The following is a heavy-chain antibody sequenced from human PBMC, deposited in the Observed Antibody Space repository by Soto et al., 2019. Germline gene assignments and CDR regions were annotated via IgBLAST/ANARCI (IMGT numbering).Heavy chain of an antibody. CDR3: ARIEYSSSGDWFDP. CDR1: GGSISSYY. Sequence: SETLSLTCTVSGGSISSYYWSWIRQPPGKGLEWIGYIYYSGSTNYNPSLKSRVTISVDTSKNQFSLKLSSVTAADTAVYYCARIEYSSSGDWFDPWGQGTLVTVSS. CDR2: IYYSGST. D-gene: IGHD6-6*01. J-gene: IGHJ5*02. V-gene: IGHV4-59*08.